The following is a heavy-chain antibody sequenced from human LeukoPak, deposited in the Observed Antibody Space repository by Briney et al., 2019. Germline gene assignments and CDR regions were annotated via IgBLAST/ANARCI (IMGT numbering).Heavy chain of an antibody. V-gene: IGHV3-74*01. D-gene: IGHD5-24*01. J-gene: IGHJ4*02. Sequence: GGSLRLSCAASGFSFSNFWMHWVRQAPGKGLVWVSRINPDASSTNYADSLKSRFTVSRDNAKNTLYLQMNSLRAEDTAVYYCARGTMGYISAGDYWGQGILVTVSS. CDR2: INPDASST. CDR1: GFSFSNFW. CDR3: ARGTMGYISAGDY.